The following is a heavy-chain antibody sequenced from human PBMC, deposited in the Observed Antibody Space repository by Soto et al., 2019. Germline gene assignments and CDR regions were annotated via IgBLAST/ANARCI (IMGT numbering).Heavy chain of an antibody. V-gene: IGHV3-30-3*01. CDR1: GFTFSSYA. J-gene: IGHJ5*02. CDR2: ISYDGSNK. CDR3: ARSYSYGLKNWFDP. D-gene: IGHD5-18*01. Sequence: QVQLVESGGGVVQPGRSLRLSCAASGFTFSSYAMHWVRQAPGKGLEWVAVISYDGSNKYYADSVKGRFTISRDNSKNTLYLQMNSLRAEDTAVYYCARSYSYGLKNWFDPWGQGTLVTVSS.